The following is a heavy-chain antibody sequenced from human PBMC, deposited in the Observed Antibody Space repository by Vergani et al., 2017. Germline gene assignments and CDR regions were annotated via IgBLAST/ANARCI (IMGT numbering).Heavy chain of an antibody. CDR2: IRRNTNII. D-gene: IGHD2-2*01. J-gene: IGHJ4*02. CDR1: GFTFDDYA. V-gene: IGHV3-9*01. CDR3: VRDWGVTTAAAAH. Sequence: VSLMESGGGLVQPGRSLRLSCVASGFTFDDYAMHWVRQVPGKGLEWVSGIRRNTNIIGYADSVRGRFTISRDDARNSLFLQMNSLRPEDTALYFCVRDWGVTTAAAAHWGRGALVTVSS.